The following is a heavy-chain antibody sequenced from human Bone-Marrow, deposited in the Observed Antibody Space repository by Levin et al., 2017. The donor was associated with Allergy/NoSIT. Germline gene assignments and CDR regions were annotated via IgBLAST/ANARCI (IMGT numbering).Heavy chain of an antibody. D-gene: IGHD6-19*01. CDR3: AKVAVGSNGWFDY. CDR2: INPNTGGK. V-gene: IGHV1-2*02. CDR1: GYTFTGYY. Sequence: GGSLRLSCKASGYTFTGYYIQWVRQAPGQGLEWMGWINPNTGGKRDAQKFKGRVTMAVDTSISTAYMELSRLKYDDTAVYYCAKVAVGSNGWFDYWGQGTLVTVSS. J-gene: IGHJ4*02.